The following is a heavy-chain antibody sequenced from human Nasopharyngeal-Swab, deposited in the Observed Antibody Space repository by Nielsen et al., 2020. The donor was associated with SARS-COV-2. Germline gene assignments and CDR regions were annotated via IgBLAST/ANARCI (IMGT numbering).Heavy chain of an antibody. CDR3: ARALPDTYCGGDCYYN. CDR2: ISSSSYI. V-gene: IGHV3-21*01. D-gene: IGHD2-21*02. J-gene: IGHJ4*02. CDR1: GFTFSSYS. Sequence: GGSLRLSCAASGFTFSSYSMNWVRQAPGKGLEWVSSISSSSYIYYADSVKGRFTTSRDNAKNSLYLQMNSLRAEDTAVYYCARALPDTYCGGDCYYNWGQGTLVTVSS.